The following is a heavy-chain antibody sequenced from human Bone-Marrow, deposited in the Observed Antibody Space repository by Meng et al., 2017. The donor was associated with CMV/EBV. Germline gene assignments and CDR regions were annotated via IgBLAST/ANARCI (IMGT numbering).Heavy chain of an antibody. V-gene: IGHV4-38-2*02. CDR3: ARENGYGGNFLDY. J-gene: IGHJ4*02. CDR2: IHYSGST. D-gene: IGHD4-23*01. CDR1: GYSISSGYY. Sequence: SETLSLTCIVSGYSISSGYYWGWIRQPPGKGLEWIGSIHYSGSTYSNPSLKSRVTTSVDTSKNQFSLKLSSVTAADTAVYYCARENGYGGNFLDYWGQGTLVTVSS.